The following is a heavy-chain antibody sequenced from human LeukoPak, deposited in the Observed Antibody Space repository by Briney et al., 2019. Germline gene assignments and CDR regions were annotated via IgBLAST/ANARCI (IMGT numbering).Heavy chain of an antibody. CDR1: GGTFSSYA. Sequence: ASVKVFCKASGGTFSSYAISWVRQAPGQGLEWMGGIISIFGTANYAQKFQGRVTITADESTSTAYMELSSLRSEDTAVYYCALRITIFGVVPVYWGQGTLVTVSS. D-gene: IGHD3-3*01. CDR2: IISIFGTA. J-gene: IGHJ4*02. V-gene: IGHV1-69*13. CDR3: ALRITIFGVVPVY.